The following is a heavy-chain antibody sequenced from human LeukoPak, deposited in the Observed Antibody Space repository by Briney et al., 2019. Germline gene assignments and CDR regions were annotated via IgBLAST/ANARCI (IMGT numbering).Heavy chain of an antibody. Sequence: GEPLKISCKGSGYSFTSYWIGWVRQMLGKGLEWMGIIYPGDSDTRYSPSFQGQVTISADKSISTAYLQWSSLKASDTAMYYCARRALMGARYFDYWGQGTLVTVSS. V-gene: IGHV5-51*01. CDR3: ARRALMGARYFDY. CDR1: GYSFTSYW. CDR2: IYPGDSDT. J-gene: IGHJ4*02. D-gene: IGHD1-26*01.